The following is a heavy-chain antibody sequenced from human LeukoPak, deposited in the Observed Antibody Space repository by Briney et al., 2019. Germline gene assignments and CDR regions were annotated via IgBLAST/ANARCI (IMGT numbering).Heavy chain of an antibody. CDR2: INPNSGGT. D-gene: IGHD3-16*02. J-gene: IGHJ5*02. CDR1: GYTFTGYY. CDR3: ASSGVWGSYRSRFDP. V-gene: IGHV1-2*02. Sequence: ASVTVSCKASGYTFTGYYMHWVRQAPGQGLEWMGWINPNSGGTNYAQKFQGRVTMTRDTSISTAYMELSRLRSDDTAVYYCASSGVWGSYRSRFDPWGQGTLVTVSS.